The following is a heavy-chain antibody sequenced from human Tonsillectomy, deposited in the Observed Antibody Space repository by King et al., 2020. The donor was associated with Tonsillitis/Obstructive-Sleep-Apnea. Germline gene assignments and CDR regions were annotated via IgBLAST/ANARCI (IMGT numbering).Heavy chain of an antibody. CDR3: AGGCCSSTRCYGEGRDWVDP. CDR2: ISPYNGNT. CDR1: GYTFSSYG. D-gene: IGHD2-2*01. J-gene: IGHJ5*02. V-gene: IGHV1-18*01. Sequence: VQLVESGVDVKKPGASVRVSCKASGYTFSSYGIYLVRQAPGQGLEWMGWISPYNGNTNYAQKFQGIVTMTTDTSTNTAYMELRSLRSDDTAVYYCAGGCCSSTRCYGEGRDWVDPWGQGTLVTVSS.